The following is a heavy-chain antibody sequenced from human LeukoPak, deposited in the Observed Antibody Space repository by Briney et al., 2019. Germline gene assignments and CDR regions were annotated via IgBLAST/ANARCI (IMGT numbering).Heavy chain of an antibody. V-gene: IGHV3-21*01. CDR1: GFTFSRYS. CDR3: ARGQEGATSH. D-gene: IGHD1-26*01. CDR2: ITSSSSYI. J-gene: IGHJ4*02. Sequence: PGGSLRLSCAASGFTFSRYSMNWVRQAPGKGLEWVSSITSSSSYIYYADSVKGRFTISRDNAKNSLYLQMNSLRAEDTAVYYCARGQEGATSHWGQGTLVTVSS.